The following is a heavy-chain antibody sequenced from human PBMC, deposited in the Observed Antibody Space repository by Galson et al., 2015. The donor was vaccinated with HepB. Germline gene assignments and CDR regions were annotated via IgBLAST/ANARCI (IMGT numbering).Heavy chain of an antibody. CDR3: ARARYSDSAPEY. J-gene: IGHJ4*01. Sequence: SVKVSCKASTNIFSNFGISWVRQAPGQGLEWMGWISGYNGNTNYARNLQGRVTMATATSTSTTYLELRSLTSDDTAVYYCARARYSDSAPEYWGQGTLVTVSS. D-gene: IGHD3-16*02. CDR2: ISGYNGNT. CDR1: TNIFSNFG. V-gene: IGHV1-18*01.